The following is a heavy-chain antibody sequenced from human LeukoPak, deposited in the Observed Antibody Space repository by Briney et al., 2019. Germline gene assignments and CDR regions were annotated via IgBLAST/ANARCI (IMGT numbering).Heavy chain of an antibody. J-gene: IGHJ6*02. CDR2: INPNSGGT. CDR1: GYTFTGYY. CDR3: ARDDPPRGYSYGYLEGRHYYYYGMDV. Sequence: VASVKVSCKASGYTFTGYYMHWVRQAPGQGLEWMGWINPNSGGTNYAQKFQGRVTMTRDTSISTAYMELSRLRSDDTAVYYCARDDPPRGYSYGYLEGRHYYYYGMDVWGQGTTVTVSS. V-gene: IGHV1-2*02. D-gene: IGHD5-18*01.